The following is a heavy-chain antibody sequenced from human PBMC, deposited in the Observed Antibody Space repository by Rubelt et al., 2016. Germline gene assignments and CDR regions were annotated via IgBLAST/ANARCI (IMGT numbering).Heavy chain of an antibody. V-gene: IGHV3-33*01. Sequence: GGVVQPGRSLRLSCAASGFTFSSYGMHWVRQAPGKGLEWVAVIWYDGSNKYYADSVKGRFTISRDNSKNTLYLQMNSRRAEDKAGYYCAGGGMGGATVDFDYWGQGTLVTVSS. CDR1: GFTFSSYG. CDR2: IWYDGSNK. J-gene: IGHJ4*02. CDR3: AGGGMGGATVDFDY. D-gene: IGHD1-26*01.